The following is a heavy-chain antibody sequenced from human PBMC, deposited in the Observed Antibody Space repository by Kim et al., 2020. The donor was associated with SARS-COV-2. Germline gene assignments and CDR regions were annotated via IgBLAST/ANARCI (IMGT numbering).Heavy chain of an antibody. J-gene: IGHJ4*02. CDR1: GFTFSSYW. CDR2: INSDGSST. V-gene: IGHV3-74*01. Sequence: GGSLRLSCAASGFTFSSYWMHWVRQAPGKGLVWVSRINSDGSSTSYADSVKGRFTISRDNAKNTLYLQMNSLRAEDTAVYYCARVQRGLRFLEWLLYYFDYWGQGTLVTVSS. D-gene: IGHD3-3*01. CDR3: ARVQRGLRFLEWLLYYFDY.